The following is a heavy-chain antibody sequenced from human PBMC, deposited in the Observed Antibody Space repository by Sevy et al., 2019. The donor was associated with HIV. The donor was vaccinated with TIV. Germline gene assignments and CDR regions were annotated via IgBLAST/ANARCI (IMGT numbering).Heavy chain of an antibody. CDR2: IRYDGSNT. J-gene: IGHJ4*02. Sequence: GGSLRLSCAASGFIFSYYGMHWVRQAPGKALEWVAVIRYDGSNTIYADSVKGRFTISRDNSKNILYLQMNSLRDEDTAVYYCARDPHAIMLSGSYYLYWGQGTRVTVSS. D-gene: IGHD1-26*01. CDR3: ARDPHAIMLSGSYYLY. CDR1: GFIFSYYG. V-gene: IGHV3-33*01.